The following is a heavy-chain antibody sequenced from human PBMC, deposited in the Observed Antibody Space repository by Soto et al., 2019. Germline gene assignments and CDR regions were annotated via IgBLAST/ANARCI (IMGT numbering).Heavy chain of an antibody. D-gene: IGHD6-13*01. V-gene: IGHV4-59*01. CDR2: IYYSGST. J-gene: IGHJ5*02. CDR1: GGSISSYG. Sequence: PLETPSLSWPVAGGSISSYGWSWIRPPPGKGLEWIGYIYYSGSTNYNPSLKSRVTISVDTSKNQFSLKLSSVTAADTAVYYCAKYYSSSWYGLGWFDPWGQGTLVTVSS. CDR3: AKYYSSSWYGLGWFDP.